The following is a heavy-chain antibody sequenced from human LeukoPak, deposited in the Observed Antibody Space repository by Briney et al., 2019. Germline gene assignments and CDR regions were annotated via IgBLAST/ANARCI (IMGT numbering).Heavy chain of an antibody. J-gene: IGHJ5*02. CDR3: ARRRGIQLWSNWFDP. V-gene: IGHV1-8*02. CDR1: GYTFTSYD. Sequence: ASVKVSCKASGYTFTSYDINWVRQATGQGLEWMRWMNPNSGNTGYAQKFQGRVTMTRNTSISTAYMELSSLRSEDTAVYYCARRRGIQLWSNWFDPWGQGTLVTVSS. CDR2: MNPNSGNT. D-gene: IGHD5-18*01.